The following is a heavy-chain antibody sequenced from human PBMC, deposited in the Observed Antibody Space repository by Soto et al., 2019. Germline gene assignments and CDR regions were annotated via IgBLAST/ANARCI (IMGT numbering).Heavy chain of an antibody. CDR1: GGSISSGDYY. CDR3: ARVSIAAAFNWFDP. D-gene: IGHD6-13*01. J-gene: IGHJ5*02. CDR2: IYYSGST. V-gene: IGHV4-30-4*01. Sequence: LSLTCTVSGGSISSGDYYWSWIRQPPGKGLEWIGYIYYSGSTYYNPSLKSRVTISVDTSKNQFSLKLSSVTAADTAVYYCARVSIAAAFNWFDPWGQGTLVTVSS.